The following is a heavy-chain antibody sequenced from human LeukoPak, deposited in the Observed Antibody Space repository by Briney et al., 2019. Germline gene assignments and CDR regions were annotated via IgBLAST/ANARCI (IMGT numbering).Heavy chain of an antibody. J-gene: IGHJ4*02. Sequence: PGGSLRLSCGASGFTFSHYGMHWVRQAPGKGLEWVAFIRYDGSSKYYADSVKGRFTISRDNSKNTLSLQMNSLRAEDTAVYYCARETSSYGYGALENWGQGTLVTVSS. CDR3: ARETSSYGYGALEN. CDR2: IRYDGSSK. CDR1: GFTFSHYG. V-gene: IGHV3-30*02. D-gene: IGHD5-18*01.